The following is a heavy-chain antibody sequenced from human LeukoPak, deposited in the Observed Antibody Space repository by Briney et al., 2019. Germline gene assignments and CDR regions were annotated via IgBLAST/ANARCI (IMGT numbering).Heavy chain of an antibody. CDR3: ARTDSAYEYLDY. D-gene: IGHD5-12*01. CDR2: FDPSDSYT. J-gene: IGHJ4*02. CDR1: GYRFTTYW. Sequence: GESLEISLKGPGYRFTTYWISWVRQVPGKGLEWMGRFDPSDSYTRYSPSFQGHVTISAAKSITTAYLQWSSLRASDTAMYYCARTDSAYEYLDYWGQGTLVTVSS. V-gene: IGHV5-10-1*01.